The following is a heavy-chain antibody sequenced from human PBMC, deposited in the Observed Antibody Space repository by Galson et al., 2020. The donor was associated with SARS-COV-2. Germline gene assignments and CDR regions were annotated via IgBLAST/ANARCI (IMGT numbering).Heavy chain of an antibody. V-gene: IGHV4-61*02. CDR2: IYTSGST. J-gene: IGHJ6*02. Sequence: SETLSLTCTVSGGSISSGSYYWSWIRQPAGKGLEWIGRIYTSGSTNYNPSLKSRATISVDTSKNQFSLKLSSVTAADTAVYYCARGDCSGGSCPYYYYGMDVWGQGTTVTVSS. D-gene: IGHD2-15*01. CDR1: GGSISSGSYY. CDR3: ARGDCSGGSCPYYYYGMDV.